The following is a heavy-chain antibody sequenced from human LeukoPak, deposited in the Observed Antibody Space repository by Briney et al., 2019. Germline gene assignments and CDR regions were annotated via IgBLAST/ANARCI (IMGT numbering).Heavy chain of an antibody. CDR3: ARPLDGYVS. D-gene: IGHD5-24*01. V-gene: IGHV3-23*01. CDR2: FSGSGGST. J-gene: IGHJ4*02. CDR1: GFTFSSYA. Sequence: GGSLRLSCAASGFTFSSYAMSWVRQAPGKGLECISGFSGSGGSTYYADSVKGRFTISRDNSKNTLYLQMNSLRAEDTAVYYCARPLDGYVSWGQGTLVTVSS.